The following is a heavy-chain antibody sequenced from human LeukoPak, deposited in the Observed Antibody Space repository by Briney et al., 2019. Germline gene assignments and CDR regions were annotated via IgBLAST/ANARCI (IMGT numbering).Heavy chain of an antibody. CDR1: GFTFSDYS. D-gene: IGHD3-10*02. Sequence: GGPLRLSCAASGFTFSDYSMSWIRQAPGKGLEWVSYISSSGSTIYYADSEKGRFTISRDNAKNSLYLQMNSLRAEDTVVYYCAELGITMIGGVWGKGTTVTISS. CDR3: AELGITMIGGV. CDR2: ISSSGSTI. V-gene: IGHV3-11*04. J-gene: IGHJ6*04.